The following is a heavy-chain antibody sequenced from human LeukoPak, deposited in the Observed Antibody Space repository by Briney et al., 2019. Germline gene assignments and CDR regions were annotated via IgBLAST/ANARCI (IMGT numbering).Heavy chain of an antibody. D-gene: IGHD6-13*01. V-gene: IGHV1-2*02. CDR3: ARDIAAAGGGFDY. J-gene: IGHJ4*02. Sequence: ASVKVSCKASGYTFTSYYIHWVRQAPGQGLEWMGWINPNSGGTNYGQKFQGRVTMTRDTSISTAYMELSRLRSDDTAVYYCARDIAAAGGGFDYWGQGTLVTVSS. CDR2: INPNSGGT. CDR1: GYTFTSYY.